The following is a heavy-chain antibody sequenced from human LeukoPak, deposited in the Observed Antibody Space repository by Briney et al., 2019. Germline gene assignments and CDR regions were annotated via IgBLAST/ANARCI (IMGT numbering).Heavy chain of an antibody. D-gene: IGHD2-21*01. CDR3: ARGGLAYCGGDC. CDR1: GGTFSSYA. J-gene: IGHJ4*02. Sequence: ASVKVSCKASGGTFSSYAISWVRQAPGQGLEWMGGIIPIFGTANYAQKFQGRVTMTRNTSISTAYMELSSLRSEDTAVYYCARGGLAYCGGDCWGQGTLVTVSS. CDR2: IIPIFGTA. V-gene: IGHV1-69*05.